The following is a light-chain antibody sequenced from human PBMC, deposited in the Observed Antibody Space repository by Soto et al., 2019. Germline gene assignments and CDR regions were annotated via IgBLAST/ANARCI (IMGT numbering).Light chain of an antibody. V-gene: IGKV3-15*01. CDR1: QSVSSN. CDR2: GAS. J-gene: IGKJ4*01. Sequence: DIVITQSPATLSVSPGERATLSCRASQSVSSNLAWYQQKPGQAPRLLIYGASTRATGIPARFSGSGSGTEFTLTISSLQSEDFAVYYCQQYNNWPPLFGGGTKVDI. CDR3: QQYNNWPPL.